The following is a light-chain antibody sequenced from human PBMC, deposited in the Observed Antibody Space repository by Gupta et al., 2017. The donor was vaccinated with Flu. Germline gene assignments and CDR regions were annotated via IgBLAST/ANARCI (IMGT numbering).Light chain of an antibody. CDR1: QNIDES. CDR2: HAS. CDR3: HQTYISPFT. Sequence: PSSLSAGVGDRATITRRSSQNIDESLNWYQQRPRQSPTPLIYHASTLENGVPSRFRRSGSGTDFTLSIMKLQPEDFATYHFHQTYISPFTFGPWTRLDI. J-gene: IGKJ5*01. V-gene: IGKV1-39*01.